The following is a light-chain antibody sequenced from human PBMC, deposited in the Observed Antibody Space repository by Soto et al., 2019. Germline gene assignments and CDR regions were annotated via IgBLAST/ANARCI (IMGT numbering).Light chain of an antibody. Sequence: QSALTQPPSASGSPGQSVTISCTGTSSDVGGYNYVSWYQQHPGKAPKVMIYEVSRRPSGVPDRFSGSKSGNTASLTVSGLQAEEEADYCCSSYAGSAYVFGTGTKVTVL. J-gene: IGLJ1*01. CDR3: SSYAGSAYV. CDR2: EVS. CDR1: SSDVGGYNY. V-gene: IGLV2-8*01.